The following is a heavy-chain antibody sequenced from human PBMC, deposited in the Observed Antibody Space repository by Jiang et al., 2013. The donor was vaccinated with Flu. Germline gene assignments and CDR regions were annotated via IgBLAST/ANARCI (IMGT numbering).Heavy chain of an antibody. Sequence: GAEVKKPGDSLEISCKGSGYTFTNYWIAWVRQMPGKGLEWMGIIFPHDSDTRYSPSFQGHVTMSVDRSINTAYLQWTSLKASDTAIYYCARGPETALDNFFDPWGRGTLVTVSS. CDR2: IFPHDSDT. CDR3: ARGPETALDNFFDP. D-gene: IGHD5-18*01. V-gene: IGHV5-51*01. CDR1: GYTFTNYW. J-gene: IGHJ5*02.